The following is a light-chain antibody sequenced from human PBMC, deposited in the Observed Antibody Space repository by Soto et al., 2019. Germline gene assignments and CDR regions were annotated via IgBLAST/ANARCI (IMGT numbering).Light chain of an antibody. V-gene: IGLV1-47*01. Sequence: QSVLTQPPSASGTPGQRVTISCSGSSSNIGSNYVYWYQQLPGTVPKLLIYRNNQRPSGVPDRFSGSKSGTSASLAISGLRSEDEADYYCAAWDDSLTGLGVFGGGTKVTVL. CDR1: SSNIGSNY. J-gene: IGLJ2*01. CDR2: RNN. CDR3: AAWDDSLTGLGV.